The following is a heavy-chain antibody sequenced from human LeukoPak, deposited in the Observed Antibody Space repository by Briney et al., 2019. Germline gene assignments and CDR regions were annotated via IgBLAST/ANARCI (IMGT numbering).Heavy chain of an antibody. V-gene: IGHV1-8*01. D-gene: IGHD3-10*01. CDR3: ARGPSGSYFGYRRGD. Sequence: ASVKVSCKASGYTFTSYDINWARQATGQGLEWMGWMNPNNGNTGYAQSFQGRVTMTRTTSISTAYMEPSSLRSDDTAVYYCARGPSGSYFGYRRGDWGQGTLVTAAS. J-gene: IGHJ4*02. CDR2: MNPNNGNT. CDR1: GYTFTSYD.